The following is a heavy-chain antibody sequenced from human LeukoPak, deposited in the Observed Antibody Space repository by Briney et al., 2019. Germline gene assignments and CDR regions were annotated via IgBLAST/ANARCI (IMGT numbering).Heavy chain of an antibody. D-gene: IGHD3-3*01. V-gene: IGHV3-21*01. J-gene: IGHJ4*02. CDR3: ARGPRDGLRFLEWLLNY. Sequence: PGGSLRLSCAASGFTFSSYSMNWVRQAPGKGLEWVSSISSSSSYIYYADSVKGRFTISRDNAKNSLYLQMNSLRAEDTAVYYCARGPRDGLRFLEWLLNYWGQGTLVTVSS. CDR2: ISSSSSYI. CDR1: GFTFSSYS.